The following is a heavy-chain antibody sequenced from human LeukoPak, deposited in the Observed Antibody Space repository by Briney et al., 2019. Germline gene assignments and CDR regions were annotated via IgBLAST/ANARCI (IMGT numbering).Heavy chain of an antibody. CDR1: GGTFSSYA. CDR3: ARDLTYYYDSSGYYWDAFDI. V-gene: IGHV1-69*01. D-gene: IGHD3-22*01. Sequence: SVKVSFKASGGTFSSYAISWVRQAPGQGLEWMGGIIPIFGTANYAQKFQGRVTITADESTSTAYMELSSLRSEDTAVYYCARDLTYYYDSSGYYWDAFDIWGQGTMVTVSS. J-gene: IGHJ3*02. CDR2: IIPIFGTA.